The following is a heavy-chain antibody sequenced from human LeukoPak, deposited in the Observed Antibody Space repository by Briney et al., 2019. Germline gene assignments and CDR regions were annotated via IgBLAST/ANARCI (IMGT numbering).Heavy chain of an antibody. J-gene: IGHJ4*02. D-gene: IGHD1-26*01. V-gene: IGHV3-23*01. CDR3: AKDMVKLSGSYSVGFDY. CDR1: GFTFSSYA. CDR2: ISGSGGST. Sequence: PGGSPRLSCAASGFTFSSYAMSWVRQAPGKGLEWVSAISGSGGSTYYADSVKGRFTISRDNSKNTLYLQMNSLRAEDTAVYYCAKDMVKLSGSYSVGFDYWGQGTLVTVSS.